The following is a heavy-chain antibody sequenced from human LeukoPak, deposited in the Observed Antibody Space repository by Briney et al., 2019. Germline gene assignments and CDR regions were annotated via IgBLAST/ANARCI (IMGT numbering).Heavy chain of an antibody. CDR1: GGSISSYY. D-gene: IGHD6-6*01. Sequence: SETLSLTCTVSGGSISSYYWSWIRQPAGKGLEWIGRIYTSGSTNYNPSLKSRVTMSVDTSKNQFSLKLSSVTAADTAVYYCARAGIVYSSSSRVDPWGQGTLVTVSS. V-gene: IGHV4-4*07. CDR3: ARAGIVYSSSSRVDP. CDR2: IYTSGST. J-gene: IGHJ5*02.